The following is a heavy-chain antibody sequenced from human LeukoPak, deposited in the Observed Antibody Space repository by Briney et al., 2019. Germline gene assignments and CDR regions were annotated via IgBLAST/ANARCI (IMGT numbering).Heavy chain of an antibody. J-gene: IGHJ3*02. CDR2: INPNSGGT. D-gene: IGHD3-22*01. V-gene: IGHV1-2*02. Sequence: ASVKVSCKAPGYTFTGYYMHWVRQAPGQGLEWMGWINPNSGGTNYAQKFQGRVTMTTDTSTSTAYMELRSLRSDDTAVYYCARRWRGNYYYDSSGYYYEGAFDIWGQGTMVTVSS. CDR1: GYTFTGYY. CDR3: ARRWRGNYYYDSSGYYYEGAFDI.